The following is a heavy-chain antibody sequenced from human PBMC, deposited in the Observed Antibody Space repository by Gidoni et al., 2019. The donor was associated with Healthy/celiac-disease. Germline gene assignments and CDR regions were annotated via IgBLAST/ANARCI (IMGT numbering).Heavy chain of an antibody. CDR3: AKEFYYYDSSGYCDY. J-gene: IGHJ4*02. CDR2: ISYDGSNK. CDR1: GFTVSSYG. D-gene: IGHD3-22*01. Sequence: QVQLVESGGGVVQPGRSVRLSCAASGFTVSSYGMHWVRQAPGKGLEWVAVISYDGSNKYYADSVKGRFTISRDNSKNTLYLQMNRLRAEDTAVYYCAKEFYYYDSSGYCDYWGQGTLVTVSS. V-gene: IGHV3-30*18.